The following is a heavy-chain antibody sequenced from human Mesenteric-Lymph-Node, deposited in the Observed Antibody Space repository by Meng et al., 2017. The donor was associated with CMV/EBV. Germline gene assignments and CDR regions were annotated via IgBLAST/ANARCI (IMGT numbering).Heavy chain of an antibody. CDR2: INHSGST. J-gene: IGHJ4*02. V-gene: IGHV4-34*01. CDR3: ARAPESERTFDY. Sequence: SETLSLTCAVYGGSFSGYYWSWIRQAPGKGLEWIGEINHSGSTNYNPSLKSRVTISVDTSKNQFSLNLNSVTAADTAVYYCARAPESERTFDYWGQGTLVTVSS. CDR1: GGSFSGYY. D-gene: IGHD2/OR15-2a*01.